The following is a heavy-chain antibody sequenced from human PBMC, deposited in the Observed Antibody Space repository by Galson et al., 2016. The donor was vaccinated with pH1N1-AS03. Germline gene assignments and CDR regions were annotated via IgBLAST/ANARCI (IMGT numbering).Heavy chain of an antibody. V-gene: IGHV3-30*03. D-gene: IGHD6-13*01. CDR1: GFTFRNFG. CDR2: ISHDETGE. CDR3: ARDLRGSSRPFDY. J-gene: IGHJ4*02. Sequence: SLRLSCAASGFTFRNFGMHWARQAPGKGPEWVGVISHDETGEWYADSVKGRFTISRDDSKNTLYLQMNSLRAEDTALYNCARDLRGSSRPFDYWGQGTLVTVSS.